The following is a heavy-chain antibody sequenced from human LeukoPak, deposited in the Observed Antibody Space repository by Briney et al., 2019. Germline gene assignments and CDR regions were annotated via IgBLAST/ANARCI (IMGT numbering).Heavy chain of an antibody. Sequence: SETLSLTCAVYGGSFSGYYWSWIRQPPGKGLEWIGEINHSGSTNYNPSLKSRVTISVDTSKNKFSLKLSSVTAADTAVYYCARGLGYYDSSGYYYFDYWGQGTLVTVSS. CDR3: ARGLGYYDSSGYYYFDY. CDR1: GGSFSGYY. CDR2: INHSGST. V-gene: IGHV4-34*01. J-gene: IGHJ4*02. D-gene: IGHD3-22*01.